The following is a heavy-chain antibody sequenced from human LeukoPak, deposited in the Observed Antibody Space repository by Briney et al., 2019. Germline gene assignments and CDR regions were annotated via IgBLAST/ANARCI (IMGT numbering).Heavy chain of an antibody. J-gene: IGHJ1*01. CDR1: GGSFSGYY. CDR3: ARPGAAIGKGYFQH. CDR2: INHSGST. Sequence: SETLSLTCAVYGGSFSGYYWCWIRQPPGKGLEWIGEINHSGSTNYNPSLKSRVTISVDTSKNQFSLKLSSVTAADTAVYYCARPGAAIGKGYFQHWGQGTLVTVSS. V-gene: IGHV4-34*01. D-gene: IGHD2-2*02.